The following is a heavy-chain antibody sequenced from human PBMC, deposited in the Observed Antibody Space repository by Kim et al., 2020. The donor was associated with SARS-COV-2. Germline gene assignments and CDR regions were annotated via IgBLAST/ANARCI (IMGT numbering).Heavy chain of an antibody. J-gene: IGHJ4*02. CDR1: GFTFSRFW. CDR2: ISGDGSSK. V-gene: IGHV3-74*03. CDR3: ARDLRRVSADYYFDY. Sequence: GGSLRLSCAASGFTFSRFWIHWVRQGPGKGLEWVSGISGDGSSKSDADSVKGRFTISRDNAKNTVYLQMNSLRAEDTAIYFCARDLRRVSADYYFDYWGQGNLVSVSS. D-gene: IGHD4-17*01.